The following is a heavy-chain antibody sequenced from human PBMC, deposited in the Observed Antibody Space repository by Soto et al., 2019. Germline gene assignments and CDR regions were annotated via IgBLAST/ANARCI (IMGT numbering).Heavy chain of an antibody. CDR3: ARDWFCTSSTCLVGNWFDP. J-gene: IGHJ5*02. V-gene: IGHV4-34*01. CDR1: GGSISGYY. Sequence: SETLSLTCVVYGGSISGYYWSWIRQSPGKGLEWIGDINHSGSTNYNPSLESRVTISVDTSKNQFSLKLPSVTAADTALYYCARDWFCTSSTCLVGNWFDPWGQGTMVTVSS. D-gene: IGHD2-2*01. CDR2: INHSGST.